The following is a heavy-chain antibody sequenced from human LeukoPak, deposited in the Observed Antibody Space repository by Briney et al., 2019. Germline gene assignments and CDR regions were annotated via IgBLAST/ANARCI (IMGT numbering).Heavy chain of an antibody. J-gene: IGHJ4*02. CDR1: GFSFSGHW. D-gene: IGHD3-9*01. Sequence: GGSLRLSCTASGFSFSGHWMHWARQLPGKGLVWVSRISPTGSTASYADSVKGRFTVSRDNAKNTLYLQVNSLRAEDTAVYYCAKDMRFDWTPYYFDYWGQGTLVTVSS. CDR3: AKDMRFDWTPYYFDY. V-gene: IGHV3-74*01. CDR2: ISPTGSTA.